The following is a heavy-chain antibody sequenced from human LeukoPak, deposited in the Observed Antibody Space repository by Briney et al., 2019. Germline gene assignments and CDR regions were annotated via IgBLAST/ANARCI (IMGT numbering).Heavy chain of an antibody. CDR3: AKGGGGGSNLYPYYFDY. CDR2: ISGSGDST. CDR1: GSTFSNYA. V-gene: IGHV3-23*01. J-gene: IGHJ4*02. D-gene: IGHD3-16*01. Sequence: GGSLRLSCAASGSTFSNYAMSWVRQAPGKGLEWVSAISGSGDSTYYADSVKGRFTISRDNSKNTLYLQMNSLRAEDTAVYYCAKGGGGGSNLYPYYFDYWGQGTLVTVSS.